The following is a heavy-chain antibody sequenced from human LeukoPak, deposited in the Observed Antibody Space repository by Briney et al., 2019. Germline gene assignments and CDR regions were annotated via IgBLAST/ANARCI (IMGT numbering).Heavy chain of an antibody. CDR2: INSDGSST. V-gene: IGHV3-74*01. CDR3: ARDGSYYDSSEDY. CDR1: GNYW. D-gene: IGHD3-22*01. Sequence: PGGSLRLSCAASGNYWMHWVRQAPGKGLVWVSRINSDGSSTSYADSVKGRFTISRDNAKNTLYLQMNSLRAEDTAVYYCARDGSYYDSSEDYWGQGTLVTVSS. J-gene: IGHJ4*02.